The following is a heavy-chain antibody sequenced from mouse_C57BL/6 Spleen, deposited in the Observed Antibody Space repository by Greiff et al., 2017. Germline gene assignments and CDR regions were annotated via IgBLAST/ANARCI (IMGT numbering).Heavy chain of an antibody. CDR1: GYAFSSSW. CDR2: IYPGDGDT. D-gene: IGHD2-12*01. J-gene: IGHJ4*01. CDR3: ARDSPNAMDY. V-gene: IGHV1-82*01. Sequence: QVQLKQSGPELVKPGASVKISCKASGYAFSSSWMNWVKQRPGKGLEWIGRIYPGDGDTNYNGKFKGKATLTADKASSTAYMQLSSLTSEDSAVYFCARDSPNAMDYWGQGTSVTVSS.